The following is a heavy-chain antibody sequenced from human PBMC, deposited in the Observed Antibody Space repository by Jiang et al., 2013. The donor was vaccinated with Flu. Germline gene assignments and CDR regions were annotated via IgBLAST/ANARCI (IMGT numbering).Heavy chain of an antibody. D-gene: IGHD3-22*01. CDR1: GFTFTSSA. CDR3: AAEVETYYYDSSGYYDAGGFDY. CDR2: IVVGSGNT. Sequence: SGAEVKKPGTSVKVSCKASGFTFTSSAVQWVRQARGQRLEWIGWIVVGSGNTNYAQKFQERVTITRDMSTSTAYMELSSLRSEDTAVYYCAAEVETYYYDSSGYYDAGGFDYWGQGTLVTVSS. V-gene: IGHV1-58*01. J-gene: IGHJ4*02.